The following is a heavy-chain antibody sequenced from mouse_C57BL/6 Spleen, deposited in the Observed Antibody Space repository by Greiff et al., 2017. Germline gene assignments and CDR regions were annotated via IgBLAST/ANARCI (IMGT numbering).Heavy chain of an antibody. V-gene: IGHV8-8*01. CDR2: LWWGVAK. CDR1: GYSLSTFGMG. Sequence: QVTLQLSGPGILQPSQTLSLTCSFSGYSLSTFGMGVGWIRQPPGKGLVWLAHLWWGVAKYYNPALNSRPTISTDTYKNHVFLKIANVNTADTATYYCARIADDYAWFAYWGQGTLVTVSA. D-gene: IGHD2-4*01. CDR3: ARIADDYAWFAY. J-gene: IGHJ3*01.